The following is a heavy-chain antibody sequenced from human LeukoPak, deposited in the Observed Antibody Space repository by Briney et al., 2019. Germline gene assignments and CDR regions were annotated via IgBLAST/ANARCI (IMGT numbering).Heavy chain of an antibody. V-gene: IGHV3-7*01. J-gene: IGHJ4*02. CDR2: IKEDGSER. D-gene: IGHD3-16*01. Sequence: GGSLRLSCEASGFSMNAYWMSWVRQAPGKGLEWVGNIKEDGSERNYVDSVKGRFTISRDNAKKSLYLQMDSLRDEDTAVYYCARDWGTYYHFFDYWGQGTLVTVSS. CDR1: GFSMNAYW. CDR3: ARDWGTYYHFFDY.